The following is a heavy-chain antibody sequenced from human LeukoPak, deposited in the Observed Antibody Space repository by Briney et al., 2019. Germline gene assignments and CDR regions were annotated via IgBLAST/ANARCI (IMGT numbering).Heavy chain of an antibody. CDR3: AREEGYSSGFDAFDI. CDR2: IIPIFGTA. D-gene: IGHD6-19*01. CDR1: GFTFTSSA. V-gene: IGHV1-69*05. Sequence: SVKVSCKASGFTFTSSAMQWVRQAPGQGLEWMGGIIPIFGTANYAQKFQGRVTITTDESTSTAYMELSSLRSEDTAVYYCAREEGYSSGFDAFDIWGQGTMVTVSS. J-gene: IGHJ3*02.